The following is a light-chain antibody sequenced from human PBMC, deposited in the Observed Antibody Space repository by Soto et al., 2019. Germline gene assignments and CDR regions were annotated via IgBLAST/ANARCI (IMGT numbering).Light chain of an antibody. CDR3: QQYGSSPWT. V-gene: IGKV3-20*01. CDR2: GAP. J-gene: IGKJ1*01. Sequence: ETVLTQSPGTLSLSPGERATLSCRASQSVSSNLAWYQQKPGQAPRLLIYGAPSRATGIPDRFSGSGSGTDFTLTIRRLEPEDFAVYYCQQYGSSPWTFGQGTKVEIK. CDR1: QSVSSN.